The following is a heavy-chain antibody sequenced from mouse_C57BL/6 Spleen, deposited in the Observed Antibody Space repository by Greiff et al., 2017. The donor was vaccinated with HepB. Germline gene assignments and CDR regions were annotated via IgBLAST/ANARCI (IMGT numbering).Heavy chain of an antibody. D-gene: IGHD1-1*01. Sequence: VQLQQPGAELVRPGSSVKLSCKASGYTFTSYWMHWVKQRPIQGLEWIGNIDPSDSETHYNQKFKDKATLTVDKSSSTAYMQLSSLTSEDSAVYYCARSTTVVAPDYWGQGTTRTVSS. CDR1: GYTFTSYW. J-gene: IGHJ2*01. CDR2: IDPSDSET. V-gene: IGHV1-52*01. CDR3: ARSTTVVAPDY.